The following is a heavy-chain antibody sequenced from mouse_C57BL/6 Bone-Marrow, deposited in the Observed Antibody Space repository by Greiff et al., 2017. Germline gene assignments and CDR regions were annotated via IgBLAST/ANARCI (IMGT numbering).Heavy chain of an antibody. Sequence: EVQLQQSGAELVRPGASVKLSCTASGFNIKDDYMHWVKQRPEQGLEWIGWIDPENGDTEYASKFQGKATIPADTPSNTAYLQLSSLTSEDTAVYYCTTEDYYGSSWFAYWGQGTLVTVSA. V-gene: IGHV14-4*01. CDR1: GFNIKDDY. D-gene: IGHD1-1*01. CDR2: IDPENGDT. J-gene: IGHJ3*01. CDR3: TTEDYYGSSWFAY.